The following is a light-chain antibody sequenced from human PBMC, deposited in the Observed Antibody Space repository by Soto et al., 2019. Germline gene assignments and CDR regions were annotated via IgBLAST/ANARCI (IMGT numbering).Light chain of an antibody. CDR2: DVS. J-gene: IGLJ2*01. V-gene: IGLV2-14*03. CDR1: SSDIGGYNY. CDR3: SSYTSSSSVI. Sequence: QSALTQPASVSGSPGQSITISCTGTSSDIGGYNYVSWYQLHPGKPPKLMIYDVSIRPSGVSNRFSGSKSGNMASLTISGLQAEDETDYYCSSYTSSSSVIFGGGTKLTVL.